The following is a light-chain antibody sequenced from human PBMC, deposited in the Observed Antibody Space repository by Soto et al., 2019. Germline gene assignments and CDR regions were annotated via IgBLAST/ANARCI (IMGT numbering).Light chain of an antibody. V-gene: IGKV3-20*01. CDR3: QQYGSSGT. CDR1: QSASSSY. J-gene: IGKJ1*01. CDR2: GAS. Sequence: EIVLTQSPGTLSLSPGERATLSCRASQSASSSYLAWYQQKPGQAPRLLIYGASNRATGIPDRFSGSGSGTDFTLTISRLEPEDFAVYYCQQYGSSGTFGQGTKVDIK.